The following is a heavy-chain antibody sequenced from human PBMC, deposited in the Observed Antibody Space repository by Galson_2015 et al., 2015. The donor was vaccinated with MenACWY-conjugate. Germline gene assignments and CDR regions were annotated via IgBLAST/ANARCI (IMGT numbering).Heavy chain of an antibody. J-gene: IGHJ4*02. CDR1: GLNFSSDN. Sequence: SLRLSCATSGLNFSSDNMYWVRQAPGKGPEWVAVNWYDGSDKYYADSVKGRFTISRDNSKDTLYLQMNNLRAEHTAVYFCARGVTGPTAYCGHCGLATLVTVTS. CDR2: NWYDGSDK. V-gene: IGHV3-33*01. CDR3: ARGVTGPTAYCGH. D-gene: IGHD2-21*02.